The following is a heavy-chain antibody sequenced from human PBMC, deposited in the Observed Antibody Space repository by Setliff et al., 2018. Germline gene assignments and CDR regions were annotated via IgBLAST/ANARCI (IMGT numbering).Heavy chain of an antibody. J-gene: IGHJ6*03. CDR3: ARPRESGDYYHYMDV. CDR2: IKSKTNNYAT. D-gene: IGHD2-15*01. V-gene: IGHV3-73*01. Sequence: PGGSLRLSCVVSGSTFSGSAIHWVRQVSGKGLEWVGRIKSKTNNYATAYAASVKGRFTVSRDNAKKSLYLQMNSLRAEDTAVYYCARPRESGDYYHYMDVWGKGTTVTVSS. CDR1: GSTFSGSA.